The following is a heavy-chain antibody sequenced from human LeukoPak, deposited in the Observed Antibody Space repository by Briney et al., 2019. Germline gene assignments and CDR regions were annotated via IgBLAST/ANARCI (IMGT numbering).Heavy chain of an antibody. V-gene: IGHV1-69*06. D-gene: IGHD4-17*01. Sequence: SVKVSYKASAGTFSSYAISLVRQAPGQGLEWMGGIIPIFGTANYAQKFQGRVTITADKSTSTAYMELSSLRSEDTAVYYCARGYGDYVFPLEYWGRGTLVTVSS. CDR3: ARGYGDYVFPLEY. J-gene: IGHJ4*02. CDR1: AGTFSSYA. CDR2: IIPIFGTA.